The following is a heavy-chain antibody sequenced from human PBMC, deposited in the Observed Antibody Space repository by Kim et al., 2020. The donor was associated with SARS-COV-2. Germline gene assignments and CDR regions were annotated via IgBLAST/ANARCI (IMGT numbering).Heavy chain of an antibody. D-gene: IGHD3-16*01. CDR3: ARWGDPFDY. Sequence: ASVKVSCKASGYTLNSYAMNWVRQAPGQGLEWMGWINTNTGNPTYAQGFTGRFVFSLDTSVSTAYLQINSLKAEGTAVYYCARWGDPFDYWGQGTLVTVS. CDR1: GYTLNSYA. J-gene: IGHJ4*02. V-gene: IGHV7-4-1*02. CDR2: INTNTGNP.